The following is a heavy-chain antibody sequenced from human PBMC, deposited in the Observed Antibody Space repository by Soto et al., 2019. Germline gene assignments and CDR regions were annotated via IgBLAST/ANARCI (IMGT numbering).Heavy chain of an antibody. D-gene: IGHD2-8*01. CDR3: ARGHDANND. CDR1: GGPISSGGYS. CDR2: IYHSGST. Sequence: QVQLQESGSGLVKPSQTLSLTCAVSGGPISSGGYSWSWIRQPPGKGLEWIGYIYHSGSTYYNPSLKSRVTISMDTSKNQFSLKLNSVTAADTAVYYCARGHDANNDWGQGTLVTVSS. J-gene: IGHJ4*02. V-gene: IGHV4-30-2*01.